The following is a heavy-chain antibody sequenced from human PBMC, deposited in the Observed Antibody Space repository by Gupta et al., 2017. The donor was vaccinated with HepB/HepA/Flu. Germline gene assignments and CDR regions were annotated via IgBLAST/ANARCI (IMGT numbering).Heavy chain of an antibody. Sequence: QLQLQESGPGLVKPSETLSLTCTVSGGSISSSSYYWGWIRQPPGKGLEWIGSIYYSGSTYYNPSLKSRVTISVDTSKNQFSLKLSSVTAADTAVYYCARPLMVRGVPDAFDIWGQGTMVTVSS. CDR3: ARPLMVRGVPDAFDI. CDR1: GGSISSSSYY. CDR2: IYYSGST. J-gene: IGHJ3*02. D-gene: IGHD3-10*01. V-gene: IGHV4-39*01.